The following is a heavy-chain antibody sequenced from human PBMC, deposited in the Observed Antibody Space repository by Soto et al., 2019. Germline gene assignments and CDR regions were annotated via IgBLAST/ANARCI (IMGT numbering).Heavy chain of an antibody. CDR2: IYYSGST. Sequence: PSETLSLTCTVSGGSISSYYWSLIRQPPGKGLEWIGYIYYSGSTNYNPSLKSRVTISVDTSKNQFSLKLSSVTAADTAVYYCARGALIAKYYYYYYMDVWGKGTTVTVSS. CDR3: ARGALIAKYYYYYYMDV. V-gene: IGHV4-59*01. J-gene: IGHJ6*03. CDR1: GGSISSYY.